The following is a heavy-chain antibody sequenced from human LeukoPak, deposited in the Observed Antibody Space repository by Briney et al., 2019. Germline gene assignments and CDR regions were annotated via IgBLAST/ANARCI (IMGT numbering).Heavy chain of an antibody. CDR3: EGSAGY. CDR2: IKKDGSDK. J-gene: IGHJ4*02. Sequence: GGSLGLSCAASGFSFSSSWMSWVRQAPGKGLEWVANIKKDGSDKYYVDSVKGRFTISRDNAKNSLYLQMNSLRSEDTAVYYCEGSAGYWGQGTLVTVSS. V-gene: IGHV3-7*01. CDR1: GFSFSSSW.